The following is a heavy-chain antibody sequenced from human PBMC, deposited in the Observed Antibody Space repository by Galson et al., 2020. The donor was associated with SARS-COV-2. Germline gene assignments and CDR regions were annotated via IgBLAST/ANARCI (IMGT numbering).Heavy chain of an antibody. CDR1: GFTFSSYA. V-gene: IGHV3-23*01. CDR2: ISGSGGST. J-gene: IGHJ4*02. CDR3: SSSGYYWGLIDY. Sequence: GESLKISCAASGFTFSSYAMSWVRQAPGKGLEWVSAISGSGGSTYYADSVKGRFTISRDNSKNTLYLQMNSLRAEDTAVYYCSSSGYYWGLIDYWGQGTLVTVSS. D-gene: IGHD3-22*01.